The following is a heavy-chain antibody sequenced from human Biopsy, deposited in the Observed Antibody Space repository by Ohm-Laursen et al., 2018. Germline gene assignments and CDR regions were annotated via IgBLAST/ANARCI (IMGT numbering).Heavy chain of an antibody. V-gene: IGHV3-48*03. CDR3: ARRMPLYGMDV. J-gene: IGHJ6*02. CDR2: IHYTGSPI. D-gene: IGHD2-2*01. Sequence: SLRLSCAASGFTFNSYEMNWVRQASGKGLEWVANIHYTGSPIYYADSVRGRFTISRDNGEYSLFLQMNSLRVDDTAVYYCARRMPLYGMDVWGQGTTVTVSS. CDR1: GFTFNSYE.